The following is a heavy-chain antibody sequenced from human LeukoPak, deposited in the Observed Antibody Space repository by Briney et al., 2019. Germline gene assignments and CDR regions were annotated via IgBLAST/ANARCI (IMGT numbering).Heavy chain of an antibody. CDR2: INHSGST. CDR1: GGSFSGYY. CDR3: ARVWVGATCYYYYYMDD. D-gene: IGHD1-26*01. V-gene: IGHV4-34*01. Sequence: SQTLSLTCAVYGGSFSGYYWSWIRQPPGKWLEWIGEINHSGSTNYNPSLKTRATISVETSRNQFSRKLSSVTAAATAVYYCARVWVGATCYYYYYMDDWGKGNTVTVSS. J-gene: IGHJ6*03.